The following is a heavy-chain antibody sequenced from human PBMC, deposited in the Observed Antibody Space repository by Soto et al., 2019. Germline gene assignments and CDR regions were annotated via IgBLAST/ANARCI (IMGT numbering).Heavy chain of an antibody. CDR1: GASISSYY. J-gene: IGHJ6*02. CDR2: IFYSGST. CDR3: ARDKGRSDSGMHV. V-gene: IGHV4-59*01. Sequence: SETLSLTCTVSGASISSYYWAWIRQPPGKGLEWIGCIFYSGSTKYNPSLKSRVTISVGTSKSHFSLNLPSVTAADTAVYYCARDKGRSDSGMHVWGQGTTVLV.